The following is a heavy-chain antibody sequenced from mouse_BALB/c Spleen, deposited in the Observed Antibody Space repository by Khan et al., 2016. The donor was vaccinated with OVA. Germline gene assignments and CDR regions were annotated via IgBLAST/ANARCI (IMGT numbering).Heavy chain of an antibody. V-gene: IGHV3-2*02. CDR3: ARYGYDGFDH. CDR1: GYSITSDYA. D-gene: IGHD2-2*01. J-gene: IGHJ2*01. CDR2: ISYSGST. Sequence: DVKLQESGPGLVKPSQSLSLTCTVTGYSITSDYAWNWIRQFPGNKLEWMAYISYSGSTSYNPSLKSRISSTRDTSKNQFFLQLNSVTTEDTATYYWARYGYDGFDHWGQGTTLTVSS.